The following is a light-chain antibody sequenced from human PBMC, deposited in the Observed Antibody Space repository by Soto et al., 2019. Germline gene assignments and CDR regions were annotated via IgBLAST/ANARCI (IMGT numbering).Light chain of an antibody. Sequence: EIVLTQSPATLSLSPGERATLSCRSSQTIDNTLAWYQRKPGQAPRLLIYDASNRAAGIPARFSGSGSGTDFTLTISSLEPEDFAIYYCQQRQYWPPITFGQGTRLEI. V-gene: IGKV3-11*01. CDR3: QQRQYWPPIT. CDR1: QTIDNT. J-gene: IGKJ5*01. CDR2: DAS.